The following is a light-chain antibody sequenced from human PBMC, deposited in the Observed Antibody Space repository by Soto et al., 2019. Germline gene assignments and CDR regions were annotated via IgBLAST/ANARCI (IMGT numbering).Light chain of an antibody. Sequence: AIRMDQSPSSVSAYTGDRVTITCRASQGISSYLAWYQQKPGKAPKLLIYAASTLQSGVPSRFSGSGSGTDFTLTISCLQAEDFAPYYCQQYYCYPFRFGPGTKVDIK. J-gene: IGKJ3*01. CDR3: QQYYCYPFR. CDR1: QGISSY. V-gene: IGKV1-8*01. CDR2: AAS.